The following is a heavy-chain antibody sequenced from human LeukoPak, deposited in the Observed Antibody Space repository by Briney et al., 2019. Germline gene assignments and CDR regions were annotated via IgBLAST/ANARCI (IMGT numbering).Heavy chain of an antibody. CDR3: AKDHRYYYDSSGYRATPSTGSFDY. J-gene: IGHJ4*02. V-gene: IGHV3-30*02. D-gene: IGHD3-22*01. CDR2: IRYDGSNK. Sequence: GGSLRRSCAASGFTFSSYGRHWVRQAPGKGLEWMAFIRYDGSNKYYAESVKGRFTISRDNSKNTLYLQMNSLRAEDTAVYYCAKDHRYYYDSSGYRATPSTGSFDYWGQGTLVTVSS. CDR1: GFTFSSYG.